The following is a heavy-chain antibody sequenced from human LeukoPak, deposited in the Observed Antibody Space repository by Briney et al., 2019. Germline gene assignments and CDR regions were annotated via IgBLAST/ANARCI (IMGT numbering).Heavy chain of an antibody. V-gene: IGHV3-23*02. CDR2: IGGNGAVT. J-gene: IGHJ4*02. CDR1: GFTFSSHA. D-gene: IGHD4-17*01. Sequence: GGSLRLSCTPSGFTFSSHAMSWVRQAPGKGLEWVSGIGGNGAVTYYGDSVKGRFTISRDNSKNTLYLQMNSLRAEDTALYYCAKRDYGHDSAPPLLNYWGQGTLVTVSS. CDR3: AKRDYGHDSAPPLLNY.